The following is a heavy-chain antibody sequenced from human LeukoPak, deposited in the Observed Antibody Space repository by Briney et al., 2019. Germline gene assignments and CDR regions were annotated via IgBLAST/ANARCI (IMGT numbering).Heavy chain of an antibody. CDR3: ARVLSSAYYYAPSFDI. CDR2: IYYSGST. V-gene: IGHV4-59*01. D-gene: IGHD3-22*01. J-gene: IGHJ3*02. CDR1: GGSISSYY. Sequence: SETLSLTCTVSGGSISSYYWSWIRQPPGKGLEWIGYIYYSGSTNYNPSLKSRVTISVDTSKNQFSLKLSSVTAADTAMYYCARVLSSAYYYAPSFDIWGQGTMVTVSS.